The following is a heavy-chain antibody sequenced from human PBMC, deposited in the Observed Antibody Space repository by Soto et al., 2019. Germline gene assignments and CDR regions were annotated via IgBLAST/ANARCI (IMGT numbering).Heavy chain of an antibody. CDR3: VRTARQGAVAPHWFDR. Sequence: PSETPSPPPAVSCDSHTTGAPYWGWVPQQPGKGLEWLGYIHSSGSTYYTPSLKNRLSISIDTSKNQFSLKLTSVTAAETAVYYCVRTARQGAVAPHWFDRWGQGTQVTVSS. D-gene: IGHD2-21*02. CDR1: CDSHTTGAPY. CDR2: IHSSGST. V-gene: IGHV4-30-2*05. J-gene: IGHJ5*02.